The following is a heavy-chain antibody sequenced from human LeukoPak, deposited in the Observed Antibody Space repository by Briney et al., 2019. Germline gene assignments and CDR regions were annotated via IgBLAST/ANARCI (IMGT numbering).Heavy chain of an antibody. CDR1: GFTFSNYA. CDR2: IGGSGGST. CDR3: AKDQTYSGSYQGIFDY. D-gene: IGHD1-26*01. J-gene: IGHJ4*02. Sequence: GGSLRLSCAAPGFTFSNYAMSWVRQAPGKGLEWVSSIGGSGGSTYYADSVKGRFTISRDNAKNSLFLQMDSLRTEDTALYYCAKDQTYSGSYQGIFDYWGQGTLVTVSS. V-gene: IGHV3-23*01.